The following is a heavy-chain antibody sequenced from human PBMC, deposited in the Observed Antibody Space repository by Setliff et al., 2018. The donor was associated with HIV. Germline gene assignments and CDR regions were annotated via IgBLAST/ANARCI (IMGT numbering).Heavy chain of an antibody. CDR3: ARGGVLRYFDWAY. CDR2: IYTSGST. V-gene: IGHV4-4*08. Sequence: PSETLSLTCTVSGGSISNYYWSWIRQPPGKGLEWIGYIYTSGSTDYYPSLKSRVTISVDTSKNQFSLKLSSVTAAATAVYYCARGGVLRYFDWAYWGQGTLVTVSS. J-gene: IGHJ4*02. CDR1: GGSISNYY. D-gene: IGHD3-9*01.